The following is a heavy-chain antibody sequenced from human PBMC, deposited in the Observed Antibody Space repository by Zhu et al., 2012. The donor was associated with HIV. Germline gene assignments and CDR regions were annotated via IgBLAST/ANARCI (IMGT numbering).Heavy chain of an antibody. CDR1: NYSINRGHY. V-gene: IGHV4-38-2*02. J-gene: IGHJ3*01. D-gene: IGHD5-24*01. CDR2: VFHSGNT. Sequence: QVQLQESGPRLVKPPETLSLICTVSNYSINRGHYWGWIRQPPGEGLEWIGSVFHSGNTYCNPAPQESGRHISRHVQESLLPESDFYDRRRHGHLYCARQSGVATIFHASDAFDSLGTKGQVVTVSS. CDR3: ARQSGVATIFHASDAFDS.